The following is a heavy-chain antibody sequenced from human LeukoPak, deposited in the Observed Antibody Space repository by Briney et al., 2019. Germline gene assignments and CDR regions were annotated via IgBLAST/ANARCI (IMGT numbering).Heavy chain of an antibody. CDR2: ICPTGVDR. J-gene: IGHJ4*02. CDR1: GLTFSTSG. D-gene: IGHD1-14*01. V-gene: IGHV3-21*06. Sequence: PGGSLRLSCTTSGLTFSTSGFNWVRQAPGKGLEWVASICPTGVDRYHADSIKGRFTISRDKANNFLYLQMDSLRAEDTAIYYCASETNGRHYDYWGQGTLLTVSS. CDR3: ASETNGRHYDY.